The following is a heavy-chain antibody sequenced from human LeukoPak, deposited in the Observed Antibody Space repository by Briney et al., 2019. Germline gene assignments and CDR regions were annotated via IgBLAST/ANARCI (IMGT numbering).Heavy chain of an antibody. V-gene: IGHV3-23*01. Sequence: GGSLRLSCAASGFTFSNYAMSWVRQAPGRGLEWVSAIGGSRGITYYADSVKGRFTISRDNSKNTLYLQMNSLRAEDTAVYYCAKERTMVRGVIPDAFDIWGQGTMVTVSS. J-gene: IGHJ3*02. CDR3: AKERTMVRGVIPDAFDI. CDR1: GFTFSNYA. CDR2: IGGSRGIT. D-gene: IGHD3-10*01.